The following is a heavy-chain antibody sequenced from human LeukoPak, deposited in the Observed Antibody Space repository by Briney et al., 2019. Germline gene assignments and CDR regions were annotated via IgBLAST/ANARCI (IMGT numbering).Heavy chain of an antibody. J-gene: IGHJ5*02. CDR3: AIQRIVQNWFDP. Sequence: EASVTVSCKASGGTFSSYALSWVRQAPGQGLEWMGGIIPIFGTANYAQKFQGRVTITADESTSTAYMELSSLRSEDTAVYYCAIQRIVQNWFDPWGQGTLVTVSS. V-gene: IGHV1-69*13. CDR1: GGTFSSYA. D-gene: IGHD2/OR15-2a*01. CDR2: IIPIFGTA.